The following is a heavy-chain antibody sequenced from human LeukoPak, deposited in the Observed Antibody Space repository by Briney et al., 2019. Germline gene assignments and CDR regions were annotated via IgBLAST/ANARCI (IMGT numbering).Heavy chain of an antibody. V-gene: IGHV1-2*06. Sequence: GASVKVSCKASGYTFTGYYMHWVRQAPGQGLEWMGRINPNSGGTNYAQKFQGRVTMTRDTSISTAYMELSRLRSDDTAVYYCAREVYYYDSSGYSDWFDPWGQGTLVTVSS. D-gene: IGHD3-22*01. CDR1: GYTFTGYY. CDR2: INPNSGGT. J-gene: IGHJ5*02. CDR3: AREVYYYDSSGYSDWFDP.